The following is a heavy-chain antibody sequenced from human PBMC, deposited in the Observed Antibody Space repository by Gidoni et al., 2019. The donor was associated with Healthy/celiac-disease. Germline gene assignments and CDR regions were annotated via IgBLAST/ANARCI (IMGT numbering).Heavy chain of an antibody. V-gene: IGHV3-11*06. CDR1: GFTFSDYY. Sequence: QVQLVASGGGLVKPGGSLSLSCAASGFTFSDYYMSWIRQAPGKGLEWVSYISSSSSYTNYADSVKGRFTISRDNAKNSLYLQMNSLRAEDTAVYYCARELEGDGYPFDYWGQGTLVTVSS. CDR3: ARELEGDGYPFDY. CDR2: ISSSSSYT. J-gene: IGHJ4*02. D-gene: IGHD5-12*01.